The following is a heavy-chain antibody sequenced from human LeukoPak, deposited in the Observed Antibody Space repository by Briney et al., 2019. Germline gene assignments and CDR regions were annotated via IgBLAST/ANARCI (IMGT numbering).Heavy chain of an antibody. V-gene: IGHV3-53*05. J-gene: IGHJ1*01. D-gene: IGHD2-2*01. Sequence: PGGSLRLSCAASGFTVSSNYMSWVRQAPGKGLEWVSVIYSGGSTYYADSVKGRFTISRDNSKNTLYLQMSSLRAEDTAVYYCTRAASDCSSTSCFTRYFQHWGQGTLVTVSS. CDR3: TRAASDCSSTSCFTRYFQH. CDR2: IYSGGST. CDR1: GFTVSSNY.